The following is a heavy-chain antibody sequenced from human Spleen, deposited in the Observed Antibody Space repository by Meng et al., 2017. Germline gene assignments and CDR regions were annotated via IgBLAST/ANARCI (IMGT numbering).Heavy chain of an antibody. CDR1: GYTFTGYY. Sequence: ASVKVSCKASGYTFTGYYMHWVRQAPGQGLEWMGWINPNSGNTGYAQKFQGRVTITRNTSISTAYMELSSLRSEDTAVYYCAREGLGYSSGWFRGYYYYGMDVWGQGTTVTVSS. CDR2: INPNSGNT. D-gene: IGHD6-19*01. J-gene: IGHJ6*02. V-gene: IGHV1-8*03. CDR3: AREGLGYSSGWFRGYYYYGMDV.